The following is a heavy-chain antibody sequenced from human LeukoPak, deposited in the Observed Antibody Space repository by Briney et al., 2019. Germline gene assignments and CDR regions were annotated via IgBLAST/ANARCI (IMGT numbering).Heavy chain of an antibody. CDR1: GYTFNSYG. D-gene: IGHD4/OR15-4a*01. J-gene: IGHJ4*02. CDR3: GRDPIGYNNYGAQIDY. V-gene: IGHV1-18*01. CDR2: IGGYNGDT. Sequence: ASVTVSCKASGYTFNSYGISWVRQAPGQGLEWMGWIGGYNGDTDYAQKLQGRVTMTTDTSTSTAYMELRSLRSDDTAVYYCGRDPIGYNNYGAQIDYWGQGTLVTVSS.